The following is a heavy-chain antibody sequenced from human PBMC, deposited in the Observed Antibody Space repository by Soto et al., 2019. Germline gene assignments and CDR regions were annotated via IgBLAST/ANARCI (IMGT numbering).Heavy chain of an antibody. CDR2: ISGSGGSK. J-gene: IGHJ6*02. CDR1: AFTFRSYD. CDR3: AKARGSGSDYPYYYGMDI. D-gene: IGHD3-10*01. V-gene: IGHV3-23*01. Sequence: EVQLLESGGGLVQPGGSLRLSCTASAFTFRSYDMSWVRQAPGKGLEWVSTISGSGGSKWFADSVKGRFTISRDNSKNMVYLQRNSLRVEDTAIYYCAKARGSGSDYPYYYGMDIWGQGTTVTFSS.